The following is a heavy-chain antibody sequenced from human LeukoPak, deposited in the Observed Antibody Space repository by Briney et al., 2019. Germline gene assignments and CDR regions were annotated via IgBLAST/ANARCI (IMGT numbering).Heavy chain of an antibody. J-gene: IGHJ4*02. CDR2: IYPRDGST. CDR3: ARDQEGFDY. V-gene: IGHV1-46*01. CDR1: GYTFTNNY. Sequence: ASVKVSCKASGYTFTNNYIHWVRQAPGQGLEWMGMIYPRDGSTSYAQKFQGRVTVTRDTSTSTVHMELSGLRSEDTAAYYCARDQEGFDYWGQGTLVTVSS.